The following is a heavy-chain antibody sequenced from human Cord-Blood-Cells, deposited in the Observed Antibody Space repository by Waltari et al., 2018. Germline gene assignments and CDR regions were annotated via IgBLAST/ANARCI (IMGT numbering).Heavy chain of an antibody. D-gene: IGHD3-10*01. J-gene: IGHJ3*02. CDR2: INHSGST. V-gene: IGHV4-34*01. CDR1: GGSFSGYY. Sequence: QVQLQQWGAGLLKPSETLSLTCAVYGGSFSGYYWSWIRQPPGKGLEWFGEINHSGSTNNNPSLKSRVTISVDTSKNQFSLKLSSVTAADTAVYYCARGAVGGSGSYIAPIWGQGTMVTVSS. CDR3: ARGAVGGSGSYIAPI.